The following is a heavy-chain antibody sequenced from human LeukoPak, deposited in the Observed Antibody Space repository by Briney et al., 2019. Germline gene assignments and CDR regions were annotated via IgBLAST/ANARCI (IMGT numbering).Heavy chain of an antibody. J-gene: IGHJ4*02. CDR1: GFTFSDYY. Sequence: PGGSLRLSRAASGFTFSDYYMSWIRQAPGKGLEWVSYISSSGSTIYYADSVKGRFTISRDNAKNSLYLQMNSLRAEDTAVYYCARDYSNLVWKFDYWGQGTLVTVSS. CDR2: ISSSGSTI. V-gene: IGHV3-11*04. CDR3: ARDYSNLVWKFDY. D-gene: IGHD4-11*01.